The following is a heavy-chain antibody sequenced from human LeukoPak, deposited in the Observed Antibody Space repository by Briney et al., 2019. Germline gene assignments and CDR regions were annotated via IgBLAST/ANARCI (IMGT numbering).Heavy chain of an antibody. CDR1: GFTFSTYN. V-gene: IGHV3-48*04. Sequence: PGGSLRLSCAASGFTFSTYNMNWVRQAPGKGLEWVSYISSKSSTMYYADSVKGRFTISRDNAKNSLYLQMNSLRAEDTAVYYCAKGDGLQNFDYWGQGTLVTVSS. CDR3: AKGDGLQNFDY. D-gene: IGHD5-24*01. CDR2: ISSKSSTM. J-gene: IGHJ4*02.